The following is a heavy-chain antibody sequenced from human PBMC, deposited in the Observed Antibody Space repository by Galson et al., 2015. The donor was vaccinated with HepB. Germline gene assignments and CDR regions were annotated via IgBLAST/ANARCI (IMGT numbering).Heavy chain of an antibody. D-gene: IGHD1-26*01. V-gene: IGHV6-1*01. CDR3: ARDRSYSISGSYPALWGYFDY. J-gene: IGHJ4*02. Sequence: CAISGDSVSSNSAAWNWIRQSPSRGLEWLGRTYYRSKWYNDYAVSVKSRITINPDTSKNQFSLQLNSVTPEDTAVYYCARDRSYSISGSYPALWGYFDYWGQGTLVTVSS. CDR2: TYYRSKWYN. CDR1: GDSVSSNSAA.